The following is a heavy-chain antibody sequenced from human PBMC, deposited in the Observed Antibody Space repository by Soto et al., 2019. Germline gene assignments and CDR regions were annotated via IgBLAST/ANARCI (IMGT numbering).Heavy chain of an antibody. CDR2: IKSKTDGGTT. CDR3: TTDSGGNLIEELGRSFQH. CDR1: GFTFSTAW. Sequence: PGGSLRLSCAASGFTFSTAWMNWVRPATGKGLEWVGRIKSKTDGGTTDYAAPVKGRFTISRDDSKNTLYLQMNSLKTEDTAVYYCTTDSGGNLIEELGRSFQHWGQGTLVTVSS. V-gene: IGHV3-15*07. J-gene: IGHJ1*01. D-gene: IGHD2-15*01.